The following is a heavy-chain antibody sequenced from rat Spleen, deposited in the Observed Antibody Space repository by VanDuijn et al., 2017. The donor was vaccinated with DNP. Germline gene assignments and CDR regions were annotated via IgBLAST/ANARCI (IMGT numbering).Heavy chain of an antibody. Sequence: QVQLQQSGAELAKPGSSVKISCKASGYTFTSYYIGWIKQTTGQDREYIGYINTGSGGTNYNEKFKGKATLTVDKSSSTAFMQLSSLTPDDSAVYYCARSKNTYYGSNYGGFAYWGQGTLVTVSS. D-gene: IGHD1-9*01. CDR1: GYTFTSYY. CDR3: ARSKNTYYGSNYGGFAY. J-gene: IGHJ3*01. CDR2: INTGSGGT. V-gene: IGHV1-43*01.